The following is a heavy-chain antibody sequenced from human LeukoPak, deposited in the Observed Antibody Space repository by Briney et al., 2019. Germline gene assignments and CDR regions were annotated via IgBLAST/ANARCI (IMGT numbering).Heavy chain of an antibody. V-gene: IGHV3-30*18. CDR3: AKSVGPGYCSSTSCSDNWFDP. CDR2: ISYDGSNK. CDR1: GFTFSSYG. Sequence: GGSLRLSCAASGFTFSSYGMHWVRQAPGKGLEWVAVISYDGSNKYYADSVKGRFTISRDNSKNTLCPQMNSLRAEDTAVYYCAKSVGPGYCSSTSCSDNWFDPWGQGTLVTVPS. D-gene: IGHD2-2*01. J-gene: IGHJ5*02.